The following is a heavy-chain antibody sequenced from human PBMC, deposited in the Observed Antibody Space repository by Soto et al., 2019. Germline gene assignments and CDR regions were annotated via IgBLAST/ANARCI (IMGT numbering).Heavy chain of an antibody. CDR3: AREPSSYSSGWYYFDY. CDR1: GFTFSSYG. J-gene: IGHJ4*02. CDR2: IWYDGSNK. Sequence: GGSLRLSCAASGFTFSSYGMHWVRQAPGKGLEWVAVIWYDGSNKYYADSVKGRFTISRDNSKNTLYLQMNSLRAEDTAVYYCAREPSSYSSGWYYFDYWGQGTLVTVSS. D-gene: IGHD6-19*01. V-gene: IGHV3-33*01.